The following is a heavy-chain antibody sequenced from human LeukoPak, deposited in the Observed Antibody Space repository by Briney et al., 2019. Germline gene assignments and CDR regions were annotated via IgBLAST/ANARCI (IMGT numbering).Heavy chain of an antibody. CDR2: IYYSGNT. V-gene: IGHV4-61*05. Sequence: SETLSLTCTVSGGSISSSSYYWGWIRQPPGKGLEWIGYIYYSGNTNYNPSLKSRVTISVDTSKNQFSLKLNSVTAADTAVYYCARQQFDCSSTSCYGGAFDIWGQGTMVTVSS. J-gene: IGHJ3*02. CDR3: ARQQFDCSSTSCYGGAFDI. D-gene: IGHD2-2*01. CDR1: GGSISSSSYY.